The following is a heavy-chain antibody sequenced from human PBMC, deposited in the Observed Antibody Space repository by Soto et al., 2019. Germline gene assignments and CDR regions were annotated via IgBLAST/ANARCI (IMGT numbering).Heavy chain of an antibody. D-gene: IGHD2-8*01. CDR3: ASQMYLDWFDP. V-gene: IGHV4-31*03. J-gene: IGHJ5*02. CDR1: GGSISSGGYY. CDR2: IYYSGST. Sequence: SDNLSLTCTVSGGSISSGGYYWSWIRQHPGKGLEWIGYIYYSGSTYYNPSLKSRVTISVDTSKNQFSLKLSSVTAADTAVYYCASQMYLDWFDPWGQGTLVTVSS.